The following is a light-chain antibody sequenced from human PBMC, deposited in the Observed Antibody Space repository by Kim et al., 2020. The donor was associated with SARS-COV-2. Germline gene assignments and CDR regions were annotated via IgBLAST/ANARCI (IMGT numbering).Light chain of an antibody. V-gene: IGLV3-1*01. CDR3: QAWDSSWV. CDR2: QDT. Sequence: SYELTQPPSGSVSPGQTASITCSGDKLGDKYASWYQQKPGQSPVLVIYQDTKRPSGIPERFSGSNSGNTATLTISGTQAMDEADYYCQAWDSSWVFGGGTKVTVL. CDR1: KLGDKY. J-gene: IGLJ3*02.